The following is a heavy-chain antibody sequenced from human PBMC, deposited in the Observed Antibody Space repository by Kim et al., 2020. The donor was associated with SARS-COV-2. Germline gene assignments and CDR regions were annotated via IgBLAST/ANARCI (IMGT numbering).Heavy chain of an antibody. Sequence: SLKSRVTISVDTSKNQFSLKLSSVTAADTAVYYCAGRRYSSSRYYYGMDVWGQGTTVTVYS. V-gene: IGHV4-59*01. CDR3: AGRRYSSSRYYYGMDV. J-gene: IGHJ6*02. D-gene: IGHD6-13*01.